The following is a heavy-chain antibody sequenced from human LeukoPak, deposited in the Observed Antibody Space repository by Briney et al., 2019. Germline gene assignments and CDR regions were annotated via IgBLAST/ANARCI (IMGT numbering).Heavy chain of an antibody. CDR2: ISGSGDST. CDR1: GFTFSSYA. V-gene: IGHV3-23*01. CDR3: AILQTYCSSSSCGGYDF. D-gene: IGHD2-2*01. J-gene: IGHJ4*02. Sequence: GGSLRLSCAASGFTFSSYAMSWVRQAPGKGLEWVSVISGSGDSTYYAGSVKGRFTISRDSSKNTLYLQMDSLRAEDTAVYYCAILQTYCSSSSCGGYDFWGQGTLVAVSS.